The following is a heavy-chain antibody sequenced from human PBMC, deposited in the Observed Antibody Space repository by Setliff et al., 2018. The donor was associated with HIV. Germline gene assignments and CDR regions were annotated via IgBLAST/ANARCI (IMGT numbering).Heavy chain of an antibody. CDR1: GGSISSYY. V-gene: IGHV4-4*08. D-gene: IGHD3-10*01. CDR2: IYTSESS. J-gene: IGHJ2*01. CDR3: ARSARFFYASGSRRYFDL. Sequence: SETLSLTCSVSGGSISSYYWSWIRQPPGKGLEWIGYIYTSESSNYNPSLKSRVTFSVDTSKDQFSLKLSSVTAADTAVYYCARSARFFYASGSRRYFDLWGRGTLVTVSS.